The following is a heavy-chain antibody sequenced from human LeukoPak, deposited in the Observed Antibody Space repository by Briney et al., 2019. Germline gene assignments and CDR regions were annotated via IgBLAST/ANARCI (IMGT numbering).Heavy chain of an antibody. CDR2: IYDSGST. J-gene: IGHJ6*03. Sequence: SETLSLTCTVSDGSISSHYWSWIRQPPGKGLEWIGYIYDSGSTNHNPSLKSRVTISVDTSKNQFSLKLNSVTAADTAVYYCARVGKNWDYVFWGAPSLGYYYRDVWGKGTTVTVSS. CDR1: DGSISSHY. CDR3: ARVGKNWDYVFWGAPSLGYYYRDV. V-gene: IGHV4-59*11. D-gene: IGHD3-3*01.